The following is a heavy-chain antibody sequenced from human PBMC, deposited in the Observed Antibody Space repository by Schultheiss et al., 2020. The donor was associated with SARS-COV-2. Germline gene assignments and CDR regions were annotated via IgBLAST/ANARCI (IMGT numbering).Heavy chain of an antibody. Sequence: SQTLSLTCTVSGGSISSYYWSWIRQPPGKGLEWIGYIYYSGSTNYNPSLKSRVTISVDTSKNQFSLKLSSVTAADTAVYYCARDHFGQIPPLNWFDPWGQGTLVTVSS. CDR1: GGSISSYY. CDR3: ARDHFGQIPPLNWFDP. V-gene: IGHV4-59*01. D-gene: IGHD3-16*01. CDR2: IYYSGST. J-gene: IGHJ5*02.